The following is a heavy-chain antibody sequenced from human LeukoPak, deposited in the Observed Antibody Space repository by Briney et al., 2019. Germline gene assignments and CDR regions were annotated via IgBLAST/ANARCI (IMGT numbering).Heavy chain of an antibody. CDR3: AKEFYSSGWYPSYWYFDL. CDR2: IKQDGSEK. J-gene: IGHJ2*01. Sequence: GGSLRLSCAASGFTFSSYWMSWVRQAPGKGLEWVANIKQDGSEKYYVDSVKGRFTISRDNAKNSLYLQMNSLRAEDTAVYYCAKEFYSSGWYPSYWYFDLWGRGTLVTVSS. D-gene: IGHD6-19*01. V-gene: IGHV3-7*01. CDR1: GFTFSSYW.